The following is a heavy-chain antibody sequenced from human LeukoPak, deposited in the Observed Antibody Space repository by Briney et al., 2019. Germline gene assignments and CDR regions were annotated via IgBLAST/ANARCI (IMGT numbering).Heavy chain of an antibody. V-gene: IGHV3-21*01. CDR1: GFTFSSYA. J-gene: IGHJ3*02. Sequence: GGSLSLSWAASGFTFSSYAMSWVRQAPGRGLEWVSSISRSSSYIYYADSVKGRFTISRDNAKNSLYLQMNSLRAEDTAVYYCARDHGSGSEDNAFDIWGQGTMVTVSS. CDR2: ISRSSSYI. CDR3: ARDHGSGSEDNAFDI. D-gene: IGHD3-10*01.